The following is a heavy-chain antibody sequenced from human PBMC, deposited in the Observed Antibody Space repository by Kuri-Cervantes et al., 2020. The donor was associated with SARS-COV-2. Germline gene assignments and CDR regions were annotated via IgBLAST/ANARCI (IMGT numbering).Heavy chain of an antibody. Sequence: SETLSLTCTVSGGSISSHYWSWIRQPPGKGLEWIGYIYYSGSTNYNPSLKSRVTISVDTSKNQFSLKLSSVTAADTAVYYCATKGGGGLRFLEWLWGPWFDPWGQGTLVTVSS. CDR1: GGSISSHY. J-gene: IGHJ5*02. V-gene: IGHV4-59*08. CDR2: IYYSGST. D-gene: IGHD3-3*01. CDR3: ATKGGGGLRFLEWLWGPWFDP.